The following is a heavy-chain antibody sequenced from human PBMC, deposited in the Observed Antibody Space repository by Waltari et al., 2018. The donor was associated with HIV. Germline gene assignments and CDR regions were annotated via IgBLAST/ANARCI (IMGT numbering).Heavy chain of an antibody. CDR2: INPNNGVT. Sequence: QVQLVQSGAEVKKPGASVKVSCKASGYSFTGYYTHWVRQAPGQGLEWMGWINPNNGVTNYAQKFQGRVTMTRDTSISTFYMELSRLISDDTAVYYCARVPGTRGCFDIWGQGTVVTVSS. J-gene: IGHJ3*02. CDR1: GYSFTGYY. D-gene: IGHD3-10*01. V-gene: IGHV1-2*02. CDR3: ARVPGTRGCFDI.